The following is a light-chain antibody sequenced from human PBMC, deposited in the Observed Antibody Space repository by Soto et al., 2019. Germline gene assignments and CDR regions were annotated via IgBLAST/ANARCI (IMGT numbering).Light chain of an antibody. J-gene: IGKJ1*01. Sequence: GDRVTITCRASESISTWLAWYQQKPGKAPKLLIYGASSLESGVPPRVSGDGSETEFTLTISSLQRDDFGTYYCQQYSRLWSFGQGTKVEIE. CDR3: QQYSRLWS. CDR2: GAS. V-gene: IGKV1-5*03. CDR1: ESISTW.